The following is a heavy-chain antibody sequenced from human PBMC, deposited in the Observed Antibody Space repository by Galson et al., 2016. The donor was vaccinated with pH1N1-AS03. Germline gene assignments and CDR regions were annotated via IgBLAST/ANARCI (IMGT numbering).Heavy chain of an antibody. CDR3: ARDDDRSRYFIDH. CDR2: INQDESKK. D-gene: IGHD3-22*01. V-gene: IGHV3-7*01. J-gene: IGHJ4*02. Sequence: SLRLSCAASGFTLSGYWMTWVRQAPGKGLEWVANINQDESKKNYAVSVKGRFTISRGNAKNSMFLQMYSLRVEDTAVYYCARDDDRSRYFIDHWGQGTRVTVSS. CDR1: GFTLSGYW.